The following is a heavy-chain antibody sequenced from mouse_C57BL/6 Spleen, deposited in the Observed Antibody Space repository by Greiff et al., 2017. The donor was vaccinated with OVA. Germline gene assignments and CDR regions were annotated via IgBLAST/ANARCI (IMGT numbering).Heavy chain of an antibody. V-gene: IGHV2-5*01. J-gene: IGHJ4*01. Sequence: VQLQQSGPGLVQPSQSLSITCTVSGFSLTSYGVHWVRQSPGKGLEWLGVIWRGGSTDYNAAFMSRLSITKDNSKSQVFFKMNSLQADDTAIYYCAKTRDGYDYDERNAMDYWGQGTSVTVSS. CDR1: GFSLTSYG. CDR3: AKTRDGYDYDERNAMDY. CDR2: IWRGGST. D-gene: IGHD2-4*01.